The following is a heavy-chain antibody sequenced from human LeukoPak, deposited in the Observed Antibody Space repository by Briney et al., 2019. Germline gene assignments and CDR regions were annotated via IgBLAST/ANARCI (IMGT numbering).Heavy chain of an antibody. D-gene: IGHD5-24*01. CDR1: GFTFSSYW. V-gene: IGHV3-7*01. Sequence: PGGSLRLSCAASGFTFSSYWMSWVRQAPGKGLEWVANIKQGGSEKHYVDSVKGRFTISRDNAKNSLYLQMNSLRAEDTAVYYCARDLRRGDGYAKPWGQGTLVTVSS. CDR3: ARDLRRGDGYAKP. J-gene: IGHJ5*02. CDR2: IKQGGSEK.